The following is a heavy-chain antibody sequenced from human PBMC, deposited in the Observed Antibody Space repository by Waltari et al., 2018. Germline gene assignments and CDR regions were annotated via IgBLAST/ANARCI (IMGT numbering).Heavy chain of an antibody. CDR3: ARDRGYDTFDY. Sequence: EVLLVDSGGGLVQPGGCLRLPCVASGFTFSNYWMRWARQAPGKGLEAVANIKEDGSTKYYADSVKGRFTVSRDNAKNSLYLQMNGLRVDDTAVYYCARDRGYDTFDYWGLGTLVTVSS. J-gene: IGHJ4*01. CDR1: GFTFSNYW. V-gene: IGHV3-7*04. D-gene: IGHD5-12*01. CDR2: IKEDGSTK.